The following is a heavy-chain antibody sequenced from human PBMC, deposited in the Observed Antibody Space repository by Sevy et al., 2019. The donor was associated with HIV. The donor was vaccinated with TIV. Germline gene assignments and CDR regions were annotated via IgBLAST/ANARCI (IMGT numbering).Heavy chain of an antibody. Sequence: SETLSLTCTVSGGSISSGDYYWGCIRQPPGKGLEWIGYIYYTGSTYYNPSLKSRVTISVDTSNNQLSLRLNSVTAADTAVYYCARVTSDWFDPWGQGTLVTVSS. D-gene: IGHD4-4*01. CDR1: GGSISSGDYY. CDR2: IYYTGST. CDR3: ARVTSDWFDP. J-gene: IGHJ5*02. V-gene: IGHV4-30-4*01.